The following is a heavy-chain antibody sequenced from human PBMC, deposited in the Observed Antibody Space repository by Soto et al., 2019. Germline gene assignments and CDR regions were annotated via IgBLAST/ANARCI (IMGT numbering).Heavy chain of an antibody. V-gene: IGHV1-69*05. CDR3: ARGGPTGYYYLDV. Sequence: GALVKVSCKASGGTFSSYAISWVRQAPGQGLEWMGGIIPIFGTANYAQKFQGRVTMTRNTSISTAYMELSSLRSEDTAVYYCARGGPTGYYYLDVWGKGTTVTAP. CDR2: IIPIFGTA. J-gene: IGHJ6*03. D-gene: IGHD2-8*02. CDR1: GGTFSSYA.